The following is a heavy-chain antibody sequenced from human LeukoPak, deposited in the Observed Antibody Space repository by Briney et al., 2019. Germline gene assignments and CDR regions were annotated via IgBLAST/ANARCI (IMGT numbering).Heavy chain of an antibody. V-gene: IGHV3-30*03. D-gene: IGHD1-26*01. CDR3: AREGATKMYYYYYMDV. CDR2: ISYDGSNK. Sequence: PGGSLRLSCAASGFTFSSYWMSWVRQAPGKGLEWVAVISYDGSNKYYADSVKGRFTISRDNSKNTLYLQMNSLRAEDTAVYYCAREGATKMYYYYYMDVWGKGTTVTVSS. J-gene: IGHJ6*03. CDR1: GFTFSSYW.